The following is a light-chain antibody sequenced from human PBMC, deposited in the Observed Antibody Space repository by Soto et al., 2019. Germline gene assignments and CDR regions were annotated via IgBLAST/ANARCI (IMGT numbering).Light chain of an antibody. J-gene: IGLJ1*01. CDR1: NSDVGGCNC. CDR3: SSFTSTSTYV. Sequence: QSALTQPASVSGSPGQSITISCTGTNSDVGGCNCVSWYQQHPGKVPKIMLYEVNNRPSGVSNRFSGSKSGNTASLTISGLQADDEADYYCSSFTSTSTYVFAPGTKVTVL. V-gene: IGLV2-14*01. CDR2: EVN.